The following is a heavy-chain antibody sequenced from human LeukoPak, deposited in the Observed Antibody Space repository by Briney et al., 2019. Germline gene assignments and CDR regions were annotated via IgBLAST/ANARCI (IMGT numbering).Heavy chain of an antibody. CDR1: GFTFSNYG. CDR3: AKEMLGDYYDTTGPPDY. Sequence: GRSLGLSCAASGFTFSNYGMDWVRQAPGKGLEWVAFISYDGSNKYYAASVKGRFTFSRDNTKNTLYLQMNSLRAEDTAFYYCAKEMLGDYYDTTGPPDYWGQGTLVTVSS. V-gene: IGHV3-30*18. J-gene: IGHJ4*02. CDR2: ISYDGSNK. D-gene: IGHD3-22*01.